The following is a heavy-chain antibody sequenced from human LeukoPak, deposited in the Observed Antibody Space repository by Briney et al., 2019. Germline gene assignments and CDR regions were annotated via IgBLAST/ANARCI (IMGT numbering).Heavy chain of an antibody. V-gene: IGHV4-31*03. CDR3: ARSTRWSNFDY. CDR2: IYDSEST. Sequence: SETLSLTCTVSGGSISSGGYYWSWIRQHPGKGLEWIGYIYDSESTYYNPSLKSRVTISVDTSKNQFSLKLSSVTAADTAVYYCARSTRWSNFDYWGQGTLVTVSS. J-gene: IGHJ4*02. D-gene: IGHD4-23*01. CDR1: GGSISSGGYY.